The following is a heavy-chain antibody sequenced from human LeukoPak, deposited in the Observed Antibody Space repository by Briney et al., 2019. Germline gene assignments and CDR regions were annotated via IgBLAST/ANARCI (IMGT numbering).Heavy chain of an antibody. Sequence: GGSLRLSCAASGFTFSSYWMGWVRQAPGKGLEWVANINQDGSTKHYVDSVKGRFTVSRDSAKNSVSLQMNSLRAEDTVLYYCARDNGGSLDYWGQGTLVTVSS. V-gene: IGHV3-7*01. CDR3: ARDNGGSLDY. CDR2: INQDGSTK. CDR1: GFTFSSYW. D-gene: IGHD1-26*01. J-gene: IGHJ4*02.